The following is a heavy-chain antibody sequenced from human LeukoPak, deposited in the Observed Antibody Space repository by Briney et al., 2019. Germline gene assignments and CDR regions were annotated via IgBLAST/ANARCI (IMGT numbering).Heavy chain of an antibody. V-gene: IGHV1-69*04. CDR3: ARDPVLRPQPGGY. Sequence: ASVKVSCKASGGTFSSYAISWVRQAPGQGLEWMGRIIPILGIANYAQKFQGRVTITADKSTSTAYMELSSLRSEDTAVYYCARDPVLRPQPGGYWGQGTLVTVSS. CDR2: IIPILGIA. J-gene: IGHJ4*02. D-gene: IGHD3-3*01. CDR1: GGTFSSYA.